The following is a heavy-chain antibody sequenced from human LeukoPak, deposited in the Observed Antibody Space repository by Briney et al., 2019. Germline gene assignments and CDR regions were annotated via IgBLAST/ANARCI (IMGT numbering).Heavy chain of an antibody. CDR3: ARGGRGWFDP. Sequence: GGSLRLSCVASGFAFSTYWMTWVRQAPGKGLEWVANINQDGRHRYFVNSVEGRFSISRDNAKNSLYLQIHSLRADDTAVYYCARGGRGWFDPWGQGTLVTVSS. D-gene: IGHD1-26*01. V-gene: IGHV3-7*01. J-gene: IGHJ5*02. CDR2: INQDGRHR. CDR1: GFAFSTYW.